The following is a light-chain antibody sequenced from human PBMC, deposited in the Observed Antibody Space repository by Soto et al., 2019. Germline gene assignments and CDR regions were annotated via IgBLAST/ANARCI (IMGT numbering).Light chain of an antibody. V-gene: IGKV3D-15*01. CDR3: QQYYNYPIA. CDR1: QSVSSY. J-gene: IGKJ5*01. CDR2: GAS. Sequence: IVLRQSAGTLSLSPGERATLSCRASQSVSSYLAWYQQKPGQAPRLLIYGASSRATGIPDRFSGSGSGTEFTLTISSLQPGDFATYYCQQYYNYPIAFGQGTRLEIK.